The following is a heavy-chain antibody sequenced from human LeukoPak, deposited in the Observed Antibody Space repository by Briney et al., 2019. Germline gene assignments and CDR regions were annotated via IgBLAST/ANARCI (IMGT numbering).Heavy chain of an antibody. CDR2: INHSGST. V-gene: IGHV4-34*01. J-gene: IGHJ4*02. CDR3: ARGIRQYAKSYFDY. Sequence: PSETLSLTCAVYGGSFSGYYWSWIRQPPGKGLEWIGEINHSGSTNYNPSLKSRVTISVDTSKNQFSLKLSSVTAEDTAVYYCARGIRQYAKSYFDYWGQGTLVTVSS. D-gene: IGHD4-11*01. CDR1: GGSFSGYY.